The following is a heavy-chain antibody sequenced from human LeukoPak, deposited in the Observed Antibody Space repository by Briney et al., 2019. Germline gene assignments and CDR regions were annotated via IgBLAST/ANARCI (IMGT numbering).Heavy chain of an antibody. CDR1: GFTFSSYA. D-gene: IGHD5-24*01. CDR2: ISYDGSNK. J-gene: IGHJ4*02. V-gene: IGHV3-30*04. CDR3: ARDLEMATLDY. Sequence: GGSLRLSCAASGFTFSSYATHWVRQAPGKGLEWVAVISYDGSNKYYADSVKGRFTISRDNSKNTLYLQMNSLRAEDTAVYYCARDLEMATLDYWGQGTLVTDSS.